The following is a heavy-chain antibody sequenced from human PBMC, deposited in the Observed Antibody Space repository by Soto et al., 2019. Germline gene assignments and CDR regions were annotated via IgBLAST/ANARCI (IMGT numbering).Heavy chain of an antibody. J-gene: IGHJ5*02. Sequence: ASVKVSCKVSGYTLTELSMHWVRQAPGKGLEWMGGFDPEDGETIYAQKFQGRVTMTEDTSTDTAYMELSSLRSEDTAVYYCAIDFYCSSTSCYAGGNWFDPWGQGTLVTVSS. D-gene: IGHD2-2*01. CDR1: GYTLTELS. CDR2: FDPEDGET. CDR3: AIDFYCSSTSCYAGGNWFDP. V-gene: IGHV1-24*01.